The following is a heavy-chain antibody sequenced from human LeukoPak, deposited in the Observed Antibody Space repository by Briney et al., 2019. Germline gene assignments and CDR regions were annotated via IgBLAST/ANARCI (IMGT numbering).Heavy chain of an antibody. Sequence: SETLSFTCTVSGGSISSYYWSWIRQPPGKGLEWIGYIYYSGSTNYNPSLKSRVTISVDTSKNQFSLKLSSVTAADTAVYYCAREPRDYGDYSDWYFDLWGRGTLVTVSS. CDR3: AREPRDYGDYSDWYFDL. V-gene: IGHV4-59*01. J-gene: IGHJ2*01. CDR2: IYYSGST. CDR1: GGSISSYY. D-gene: IGHD4-17*01.